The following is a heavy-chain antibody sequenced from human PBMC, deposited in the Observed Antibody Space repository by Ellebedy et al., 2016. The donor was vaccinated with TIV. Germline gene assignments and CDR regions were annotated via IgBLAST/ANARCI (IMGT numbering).Heavy chain of an antibody. CDR2: IKQDGSEK. Sequence: GESLKISXAASGFTFSSYWMSWVRQAPGKGLEWVANIKQDGSEKYYVDSVKGRFTISRDNAKNSLYLQMNSLRAEDTAVYYCVSGAAAGPVDYWGQGTLVTVSS. J-gene: IGHJ4*02. CDR3: VSGAAAGPVDY. CDR1: GFTFSSYW. V-gene: IGHV3-7*03. D-gene: IGHD6-13*01.